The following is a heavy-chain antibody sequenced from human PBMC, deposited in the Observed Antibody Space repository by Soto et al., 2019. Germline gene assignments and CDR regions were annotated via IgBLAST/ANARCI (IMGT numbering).Heavy chain of an antibody. D-gene: IGHD1-1*01. CDR3: VRDLKYLRVTGNWFDS. CDR1: GYTFANYG. J-gene: IGHJ5*01. Sequence: QVQLMQSGNEVKKPGASVTVSCKASGYTFANYGISWVRQAPGQGLEWMGWVSGNNGATNFAPKGPDRITMTLDTSTGVASLTLTRLTSDDTAIYYCVRDLKYLRVTGNWFDSWGQGTLVTVSS. V-gene: IGHV1-18*04. CDR2: VSGNNGAT.